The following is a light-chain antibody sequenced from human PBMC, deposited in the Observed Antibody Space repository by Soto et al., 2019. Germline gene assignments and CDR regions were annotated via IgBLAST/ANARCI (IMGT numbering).Light chain of an antibody. CDR2: DVS. Sequence: QSALTQPASVSGSPGQSITISCTGTSSDVGGYNYVSWYQRHPGKAPKLMIYDVSNRPSGVSNRFSGSKSGNTASLTISGLQAEDEAEYYCASYTTSSTLVIFGGGTKLTVL. V-gene: IGLV2-14*03. J-gene: IGLJ2*01. CDR3: ASYTTSSTLVI. CDR1: SSDVGGYNY.